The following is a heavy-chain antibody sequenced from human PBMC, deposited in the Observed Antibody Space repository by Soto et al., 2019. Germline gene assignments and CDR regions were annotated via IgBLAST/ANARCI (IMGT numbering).Heavy chain of an antibody. V-gene: IGHV4-59*01. Sequence: SEILSLTCTVSGGSISSYYWSWIRQPPGKGLEWIGYIYYSGSTNYNPSLKSRVTISVDTSKNQFSLKLSSVTAADTAVYYCARDAYYDFWSGYYRGRPYYYYGMDVWGQGTTVTVSS. D-gene: IGHD3-3*01. CDR2: IYYSGST. CDR3: ARDAYYDFWSGYYRGRPYYYYGMDV. CDR1: GGSISSYY. J-gene: IGHJ6*02.